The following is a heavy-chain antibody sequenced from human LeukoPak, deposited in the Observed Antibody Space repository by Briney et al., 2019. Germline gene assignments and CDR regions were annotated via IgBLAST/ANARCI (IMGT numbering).Heavy chain of an antibody. V-gene: IGHV5-51*01. D-gene: IGHD3-22*01. CDR1: GYSFTSYW. Sequence: GESLKISCKGSGYSFTSYWIGWVRQMPGKGLEWKGIIYPGDSDTRYSPSFQGQVTISADKSISTAYLQWSSLKASDTTMYYCARRTYYYDSSGYYWFFDYWGQGTLVTVSS. CDR2: IYPGDSDT. CDR3: ARRTYYYDSSGYYWFFDY. J-gene: IGHJ4*02.